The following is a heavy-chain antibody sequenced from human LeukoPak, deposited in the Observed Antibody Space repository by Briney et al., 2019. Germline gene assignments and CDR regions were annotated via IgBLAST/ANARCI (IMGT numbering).Heavy chain of an antibody. CDR1: GGSISSSSYY. J-gene: IGHJ4*02. D-gene: IGHD3-10*01. CDR3: ARSPYGSGSYPNPDY. Sequence: PSETLSLTCTVSGGSISSSSYYWGWIRQPPGKGLEWIGSIYYSGSTYYNPSLKSRVTISVDTSKNQFSLKLSSVTAADTAVYYCARSPYGSGSYPNPDYWGQGTLVTVPS. CDR2: IYYSGST. V-gene: IGHV4-39*01.